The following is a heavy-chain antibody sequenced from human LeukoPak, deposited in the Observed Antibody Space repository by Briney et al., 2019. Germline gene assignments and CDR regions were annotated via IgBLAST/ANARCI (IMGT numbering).Heavy chain of an antibody. V-gene: IGHV3-48*03. Sequence: GGSLRLSCVASGFTFNYYSMNWARQAPGKGLEWISYIRSRDGTVSYADSVEGRFTISRDNAKNTVYLQINSLRDEDTAVYYCARICSSTDCLIPDWGQGTLVTVSS. CDR2: IRSRDGTV. CDR3: ARICSSTDCLIPD. D-gene: IGHD2-2*01. J-gene: IGHJ4*02. CDR1: GFTFNYYS.